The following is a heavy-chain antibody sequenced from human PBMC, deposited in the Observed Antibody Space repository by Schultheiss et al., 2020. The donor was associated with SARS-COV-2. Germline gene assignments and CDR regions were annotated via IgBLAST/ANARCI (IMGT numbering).Heavy chain of an antibody. D-gene: IGHD3-10*01. CDR3: ARRGITSLRDYYYGMDV. CDR1: GGSISSGGYY. J-gene: IGHJ6*02. Sequence: SETLSLTCTVSGGSISSGGYYWSWIRQHPGKGLEWIGYIYYSGSTYYNPSLKSRVTISVDTSKNQFSLKLSSVTAADTAVYYCARRGITSLRDYYYGMDVWGQGTTVTVSS. V-gene: IGHV4-31*03. CDR2: IYYSGST.